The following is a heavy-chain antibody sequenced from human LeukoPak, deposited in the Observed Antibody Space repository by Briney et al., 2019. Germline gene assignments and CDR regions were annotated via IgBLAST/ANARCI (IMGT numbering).Heavy chain of an antibody. J-gene: IGHJ6*04. V-gene: IGHV1-18*04. CDR2: ISAYNGNT. Sequence: GASVKVSCKASGYTFTSYGISWVRQAPGQGLEWMGWISAYNGNTNYAQKLQGRVTMTTDTSTSTACMELRSLRSDDTAVYYCAREVGYCSSTSCYGTRNYYYYYGMDVWGKGTTVTVSS. D-gene: IGHD2-2*01. CDR3: AREVGYCSSTSCYGTRNYYYYYGMDV. CDR1: GYTFTSYG.